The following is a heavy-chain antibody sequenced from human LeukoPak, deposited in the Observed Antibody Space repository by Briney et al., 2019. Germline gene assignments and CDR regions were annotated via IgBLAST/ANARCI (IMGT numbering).Heavy chain of an antibody. J-gene: IGHJ6*03. Sequence: TGGSLRLSCAASGFTFSNYWMHWVRQAPGKWLVWVSRINSGGSSTNYADSVKGRFTISRDNAKNTLYLQMNSLRAEDTAVYYCARGWELTAVDYYYMDVRGKGTTVTVFS. V-gene: IGHV3-74*01. CDR1: GFTFSNYW. CDR3: ARGWELTAVDYYYMDV. CDR2: INSGGSST. D-gene: IGHD1-26*01.